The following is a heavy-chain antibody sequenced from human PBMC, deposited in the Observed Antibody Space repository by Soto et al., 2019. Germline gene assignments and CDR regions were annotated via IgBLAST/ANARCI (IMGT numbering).Heavy chain of an antibody. V-gene: IGHV1-18*01. J-gene: IGHJ5*02. CDR3: ARHHGPMTEENGLAP. Sequence: QAHLVQSGAEVKKPWASVQVSCEASGYSFPSYAISWLRQARGQGLEWMGWISAYTGHTNYAQNFQGRITLTTDTPTSTAYMELRGLTSDDTAVYYCARHHGPMTEENGLAPWGQGTQVTVSS. CDR2: ISAYTGHT. CDR1: GYSFPSYA. D-gene: IGHD3-22*01.